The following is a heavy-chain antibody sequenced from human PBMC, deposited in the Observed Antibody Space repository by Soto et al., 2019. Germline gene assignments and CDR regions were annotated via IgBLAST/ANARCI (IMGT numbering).Heavy chain of an antibody. D-gene: IGHD2-8*01. CDR3: ARGRRGVVLVVYTINPPWFDY. Sequence: PSETLSLTCAVYGGSFSGYYWSWIRQPPGKGLEWIGEINHSGSTNYNPSLKSRVTISVDTSKNQFSLKLSSVTAADTAVYYCARGRRGVVLVVYTINPPWFDYWGQGTLVTVSS. CDR2: INHSGST. V-gene: IGHV4-34*01. CDR1: GGSFSGYY. J-gene: IGHJ4*02.